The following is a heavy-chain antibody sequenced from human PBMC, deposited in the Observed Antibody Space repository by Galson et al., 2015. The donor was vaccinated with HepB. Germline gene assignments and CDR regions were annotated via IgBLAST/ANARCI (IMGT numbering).Heavy chain of an antibody. Sequence: SLRLSCAASGFTFSTYSMHWVRQAPAKGLAWVSYISDTRSNKYYADSVKARFTISRYNAKNSLHLQMNSLRAEDTDVYFCARDSPYPMVVVLVSAAIDIWGQGTVVTVSS. V-gene: IGHV3-48*01. D-gene: IGHD2-15*01. CDR2: ISDTRSNK. J-gene: IGHJ3*02. CDR1: GFTFSTYS. CDR3: ARDSPYPMVVVLVSAAIDI.